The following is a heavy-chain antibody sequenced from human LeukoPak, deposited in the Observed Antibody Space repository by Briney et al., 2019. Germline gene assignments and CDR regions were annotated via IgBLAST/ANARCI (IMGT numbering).Heavy chain of an antibody. D-gene: IGHD3-3*01. CDR3: ARERGYCFDP. Sequence: SETLSLTCAVYGGSFSGYYWSWIRQPPGKGLEWIGEINHSGRTNYNPSLKSRVTISVDTSKNQFSLKLSSVTAADTAVYYCARERGYCFDPWGQGMLVTVSS. CDR2: INHSGRT. V-gene: IGHV4-34*01. CDR1: GGSFSGYY. J-gene: IGHJ5*02.